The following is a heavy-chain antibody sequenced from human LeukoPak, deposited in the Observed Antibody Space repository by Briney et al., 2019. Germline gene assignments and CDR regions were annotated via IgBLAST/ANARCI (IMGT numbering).Heavy chain of an antibody. CDR3: ARGHHYGDYGPRYNY. CDR1: GGSTSSYY. Sequence: SETLSLTCTVSGGSTSSYYWSWIRQPPGKGLEWIGYIYYSGSTNYNPSLKSRVTISVDTSKNQFSLKLSSVTAADTAVYYCARGHHYGDYGPRYNYWGQGTLVTVSS. J-gene: IGHJ4*02. V-gene: IGHV4-59*01. D-gene: IGHD4-17*01. CDR2: IYYSGST.